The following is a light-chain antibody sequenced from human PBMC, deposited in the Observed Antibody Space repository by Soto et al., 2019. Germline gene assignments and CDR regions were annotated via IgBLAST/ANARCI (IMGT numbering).Light chain of an antibody. J-gene: IGKJ1*01. CDR2: CAS. CDR3: QQYDSSRT. CDR1: QSLDSRF. Sequence: IVLTQYPGTLSLSPGERATLSCRASQSLDSRFLAWYQQKRGQAPRVRMYCASIRATGIPDRFSGSGSVTDFTLSNRRLEPEDFAVDYCQQYDSSRTCGQGTKVEMK. V-gene: IGKV3-20*01.